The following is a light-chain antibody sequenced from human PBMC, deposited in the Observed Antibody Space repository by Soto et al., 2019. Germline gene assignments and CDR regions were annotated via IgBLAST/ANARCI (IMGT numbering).Light chain of an antibody. J-gene: IGLJ1*01. CDR3: SSYTSRSSHYV. V-gene: IGLV2-14*01. Sequence: QSALTQPASVSGSPGQSITISCTGTNSDIGDYNYVSWYQQHPGRAPKLIISEVSNRPSGVSNRFFGSKSGNAASLTISGLQAEDEADYYCSSYTSRSSHYVFGTGTKVTLL. CDR2: EVS. CDR1: NSDIGDYNY.